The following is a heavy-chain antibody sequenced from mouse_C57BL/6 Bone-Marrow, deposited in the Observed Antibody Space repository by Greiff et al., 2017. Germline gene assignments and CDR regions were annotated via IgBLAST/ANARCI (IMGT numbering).Heavy chain of an antibody. V-gene: IGHV1-81*01. CDR2: IYPRSGNT. Sequence: VQLMESGAELARPGASVKLSCKASGYTFTSYGISWVKQRPGQGLEWIGEIYPRSGNTYYNEKFKGKATLTADKSSSTAYMELRSLTSEDSAVCFCARTGLLFAYGGQGTLVTVSA. J-gene: IGHJ3*01. CDR3: ARTGLLFAY. CDR1: GYTFTSYG. D-gene: IGHD3-1*01.